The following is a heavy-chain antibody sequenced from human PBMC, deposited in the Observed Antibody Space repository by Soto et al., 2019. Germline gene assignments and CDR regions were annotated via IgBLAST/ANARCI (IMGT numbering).Heavy chain of an antibody. CDR3: ARRDTSGFLRYFDN. D-gene: IGHD3-3*01. J-gene: IGHJ4*02. CDR1: GGTFSSFINYP. Sequence: GASVKVSCKSSGGTFSSFINYPINWVRQAPGQGLEWMGGIVPNVGTVNYAQKFRGKVTITADKSTGKAYMELSSLRSGDAALYYCARRDTSGFLRYFDNWGQGTQVTVSS. V-gene: IGHV1-69*06. CDR2: IVPNVGTV.